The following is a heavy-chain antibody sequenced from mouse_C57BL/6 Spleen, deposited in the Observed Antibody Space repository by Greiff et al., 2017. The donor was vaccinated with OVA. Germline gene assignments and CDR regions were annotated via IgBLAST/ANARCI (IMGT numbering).Heavy chain of an antibody. V-gene: IGHV2-5*01. Sequence: QVQLQQSGPGLVQPSQSLSITCTVSGFSLTSYGVHWVRQSPGKGLEWLGVIWRGGSTDYNAAFMSRLSITKDNSKSQVFFKMNSLQADDTAIYYCAKNYYGSNYAMDYWGQGTSVTVSS. CDR2: IWRGGST. CDR3: AKNYYGSNYAMDY. CDR1: GFSLTSYG. D-gene: IGHD1-1*01. J-gene: IGHJ4*01.